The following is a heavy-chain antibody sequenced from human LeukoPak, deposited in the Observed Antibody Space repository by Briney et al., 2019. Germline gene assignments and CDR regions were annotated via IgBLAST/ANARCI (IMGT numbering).Heavy chain of an antibody. J-gene: IGHJ3*02. D-gene: IGHD1-20*01. CDR1: GYTFTGYY. V-gene: IGHV1-2*02. CDR3: ARQITGSYDAFDI. Sequence: GASVKVSCKASGYTFTGYYMHWVRQAPGQGLEWMGWINPNSGGTSYAQKFQGRVTMTRDTSISTAYMELSRLRSDDTAVYYCARQITGSYDAFDIWGQGTMVTVSS. CDR2: INPNSGGT.